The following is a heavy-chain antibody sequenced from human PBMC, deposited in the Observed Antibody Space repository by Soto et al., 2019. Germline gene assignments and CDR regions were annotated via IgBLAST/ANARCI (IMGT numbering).Heavy chain of an antibody. V-gene: IGHV1-8*01. J-gene: IGHJ5*02. CDR3: ARSVVEVAATLIAWFDP. D-gene: IGHD2-15*01. CDR1: GYTFTSYD. Sequence: PSLKVSCNASGYTFTSYDINWVLQATGQGLEWMGWMNPNSGNTGYAQKFQGRVTMTRNTSISTAYMELSSLRSEDTAVYYCARSVVEVAATLIAWFDPWGQGTLVTVSS. CDR2: MNPNSGNT.